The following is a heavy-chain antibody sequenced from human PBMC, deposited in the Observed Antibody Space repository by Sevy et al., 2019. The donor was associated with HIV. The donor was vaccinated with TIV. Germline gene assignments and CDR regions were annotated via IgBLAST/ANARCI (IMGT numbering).Heavy chain of an antibody. D-gene: IGHD3-3*01. Sequence: GGSLRLSCAASGFTFSNAWMSWVRHAPGKGLEWVGRIKSKTDGGTTDYAAPVKGRFTISRDDSKNTLYLQMNSLKTEDTAVYYCTTGMRNTKFDYWGQGILVTVSS. CDR1: GFTFSNAW. V-gene: IGHV3-15*01. CDR3: TTGMRNTKFDY. CDR2: IKSKTDGGTT. J-gene: IGHJ4*02.